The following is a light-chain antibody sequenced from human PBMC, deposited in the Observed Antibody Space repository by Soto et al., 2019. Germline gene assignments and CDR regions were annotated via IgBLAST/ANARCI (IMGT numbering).Light chain of an antibody. Sequence: DIQLTQSPAFLSASAGDRVTITCRASQGISSYLAWYQQKPGKAPKLLIYAASTLQSGVPSRFSGSGSGTDFTLTISSLQPEDFATYYCQQLDSYPPTFGGGTKVEIK. V-gene: IGKV1-9*01. CDR3: QQLDSYPPT. J-gene: IGKJ4*01. CDR1: QGISSY. CDR2: AAS.